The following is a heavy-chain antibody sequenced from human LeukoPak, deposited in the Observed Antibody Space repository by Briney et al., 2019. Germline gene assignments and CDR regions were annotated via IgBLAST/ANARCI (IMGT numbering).Heavy chain of an antibody. CDR2: INPNSGGT. CDR1: GYTFTDYY. J-gene: IGHJ5*02. D-gene: IGHD6-6*01. V-gene: IGHV1-2*02. Sequence: ASVKVSCKASGYTFTDYYMHWVRQAPGQGLEWMGWINPNSGGTNYAQNFQGRVTMTRDTSISTAYMEFSRLRSDDTAMYYCARDVFAEYSTHHKFDPWGQGTLVIVSS. CDR3: ARDVFAEYSTHHKFDP.